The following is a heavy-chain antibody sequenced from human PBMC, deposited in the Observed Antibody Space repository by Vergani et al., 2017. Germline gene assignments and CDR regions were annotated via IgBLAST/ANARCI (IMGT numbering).Heavy chain of an antibody. J-gene: IGHJ5*02. Sequence: QVQLVQSGAEVKKPGASVKVSCKASGYTFTSYGISWLRQAPGQGLEWMGWISPYNGSTNYAQKIQGRVTMTTDTSTSTAYMGPRSLRSDDTAVYYCARGPTMVRGVNWFDPWGQGTLVTVSS. CDR3: ARGPTMVRGVNWFDP. CDR2: ISPYNGST. V-gene: IGHV1-18*01. CDR1: GYTFTSYG. D-gene: IGHD3-10*01.